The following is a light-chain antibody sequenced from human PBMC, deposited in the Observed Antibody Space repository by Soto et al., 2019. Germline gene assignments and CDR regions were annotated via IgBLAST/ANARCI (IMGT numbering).Light chain of an antibody. J-gene: IGKJ3*01. Sequence: DIQMTQSPSTLSASVGDRVTITCRASQNIYNYLVWYQQKPGKAPKPLIYKASTLESGVPSRFSGSGSGKEFTLTISSLQPDDFATYYCQQYSVTSSFGPGTKVDVK. CDR3: QQYSVTSS. V-gene: IGKV1-5*03. CDR2: KAS. CDR1: QNIYNY.